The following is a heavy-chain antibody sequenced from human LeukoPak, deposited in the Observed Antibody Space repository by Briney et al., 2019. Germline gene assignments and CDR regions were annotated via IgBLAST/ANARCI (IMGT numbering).Heavy chain of an antibody. CDR2: ISYDGSNK. CDR1: GFTFSSYA. CDR3: ARDLGSVPTYGMDV. D-gene: IGHD2-2*01. J-gene: IGHJ6*01. V-gene: IGHV3-30*04. Sequence: PGGSLRLSCAASGFTFSSYAMHWVRQAPGKGLEWVAVISYDGSNKYYAGSVKGRFTISRDNSKNTLYLQMNSLRAEDTAVYYCARDLGSVPTYGMDVWGQGTTVTVSS.